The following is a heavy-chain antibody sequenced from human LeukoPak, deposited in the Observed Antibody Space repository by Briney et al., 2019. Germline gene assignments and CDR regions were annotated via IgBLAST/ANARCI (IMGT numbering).Heavy chain of an antibody. V-gene: IGHV1-8*01. Sequence: ASVKVSCKASGYTFTSYDINWVRQATGQGLEWMGWMNPNSGNTGYAQKFQGRVTMTRNTSISTAYMELSSLRSKDTAVYYCARGDYYGSGSYSAAFDIWGQGTMVTVSS. CDR1: GYTFTSYD. D-gene: IGHD3-10*01. J-gene: IGHJ3*02. CDR2: MNPNSGNT. CDR3: ARGDYYGSGSYSAAFDI.